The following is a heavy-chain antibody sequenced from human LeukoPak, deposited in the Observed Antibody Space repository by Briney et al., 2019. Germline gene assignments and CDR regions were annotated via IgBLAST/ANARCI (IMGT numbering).Heavy chain of an antibody. D-gene: IGHD3-10*01. Sequence: GESLKISCKGSGYNFTSYWIGWVRQMPGKGPEWMGIMYPGDSDTRYSPSFQGQVTISADKSITPAYLQRSTLKASDTAMYYCARAYYGSSGFDYWGQGTLVTVSS. CDR2: MYPGDSDT. CDR3: ARAYYGSSGFDY. V-gene: IGHV5-51*01. J-gene: IGHJ4*02. CDR1: GYNFTSYW.